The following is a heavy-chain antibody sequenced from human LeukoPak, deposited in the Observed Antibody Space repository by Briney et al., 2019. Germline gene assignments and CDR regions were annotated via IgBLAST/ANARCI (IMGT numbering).Heavy chain of an antibody. D-gene: IGHD4-23*01. V-gene: IGHV3-23*01. J-gene: IGHJ4*02. CDR1: GFTFGNYA. Sequence: PGGSLRLSCEASGFTFGNYAMNWVRQAPAKGLEWVSITVAGYSETHYADSVRGRFTISRDDSSNTLSLEMNRLRADDTGTYYCVKDFCRGGNCPFPFFDSWGQGTVVTVSS. CDR2: TVAGYSET. CDR3: VKDFCRGGNCPFPFFDS.